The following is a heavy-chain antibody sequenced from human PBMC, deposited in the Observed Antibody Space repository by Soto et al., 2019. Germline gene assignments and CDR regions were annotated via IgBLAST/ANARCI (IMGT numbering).Heavy chain of an antibody. Sequence: SVKVYFKASGGTFSSYAIIWLRHAPGQGLEWMGGIIPIFGTANYAQKFQGRVTITADESTSTAYMELSSLRSEDAAVYYCARDCSSTSCLYYYYGMDVWGQGTTVTVSS. D-gene: IGHD2-2*01. CDR3: ARDCSSTSCLYYYYGMDV. V-gene: IGHV1-69*13. CDR2: IIPIFGTA. J-gene: IGHJ6*02. CDR1: GGTFSSYA.